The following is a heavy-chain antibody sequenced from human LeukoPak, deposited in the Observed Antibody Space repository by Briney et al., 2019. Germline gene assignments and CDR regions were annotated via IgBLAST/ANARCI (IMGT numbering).Heavy chain of an antibody. J-gene: IGHJ5*02. D-gene: IGHD6-6*01. Sequence: GAPLKISCKGSGYSFTSYWIGWVRQMPGKGLEWMGIIYPGDSDTRYSPSFQGQVTISADKSISTAYLQWSSLKASDTAMYYCARPRYYSSSSGPNWSDPWGQGTLVTVSS. CDR2: IYPGDSDT. CDR1: GYSFTSYW. CDR3: ARPRYYSSSSGPNWSDP. V-gene: IGHV5-51*01.